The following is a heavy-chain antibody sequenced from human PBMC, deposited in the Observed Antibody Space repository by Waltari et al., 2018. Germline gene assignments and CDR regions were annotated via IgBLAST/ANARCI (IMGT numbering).Heavy chain of an antibody. D-gene: IGHD1-7*01. CDR3: ARLHRNYKWFDP. V-gene: IGHV4-38-2*01. Sequence: QVQLQESGPGLVKPPETLYLTGAVSGYSIRSGYYWGWIRQPPGTGLEWIGSIYHSGGTYYNPSLKSRVTISVDTSKNQFSLKLSSVTAADTAVYYCARLHRNYKWFDPWGQGTLVTVSS. CDR1: GYSIRSGYY. CDR2: IYHSGGT. J-gene: IGHJ5*02.